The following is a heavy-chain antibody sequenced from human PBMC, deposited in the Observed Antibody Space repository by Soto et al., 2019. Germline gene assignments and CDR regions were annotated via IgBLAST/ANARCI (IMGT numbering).Heavy chain of an antibody. J-gene: IGHJ4*02. V-gene: IGHV3-23*01. D-gene: IGHD1-26*01. CDR1: KFTFSSYA. Sequence: PGGSLRLSCAASKFTFSSYAMSWVRQAPGKGLEWVSVISGSGGSTYYADSVKGRFTISRDNSKNTLYLQMSSLRDEDTAVYYCAKRGSGSQFDYWGQRTLVTVSS. CDR2: ISGSGGST. CDR3: AKRGSGSQFDY.